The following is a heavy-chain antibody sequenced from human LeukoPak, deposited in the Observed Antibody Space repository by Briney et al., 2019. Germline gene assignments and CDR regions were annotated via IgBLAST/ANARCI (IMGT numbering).Heavy chain of an antibody. CDR2: IYYSGNT. J-gene: IGHJ5*02. Sequence: SSETLSLTCTVSGGSISSSSYYWGWIRQPPGKGLEWIGSIYYSGNTYYNPSLKSRVTISVDTSKNQFSLKLSSVTAADTAVYFCARDRSGYCSGGSCYSGGWFDPWGQGTLVTVSS. D-gene: IGHD2-15*01. V-gene: IGHV4-39*07. CDR3: ARDRSGYCSGGSCYSGGWFDP. CDR1: GGSISSSSYY.